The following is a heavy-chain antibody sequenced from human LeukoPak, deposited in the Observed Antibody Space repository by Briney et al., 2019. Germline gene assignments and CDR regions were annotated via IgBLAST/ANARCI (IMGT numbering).Heavy chain of an antibody. CDR2: IYTSGST. CDR3: ARGRVGVDIVFQGVYYFDY. CDR1: GGSISSYY. D-gene: IGHD5-12*01. J-gene: IGHJ4*02. Sequence: PSETLSLTCTVSGGSISSYYWSWIRQPAGKGLEWIGRIYTSGSTNYNPSLKSRVTMSVDTSKNQFSLKLSSVTAADTAVYYWARGRVGVDIVFQGVYYFDYWGQGTLVTVSS. V-gene: IGHV4-4*07.